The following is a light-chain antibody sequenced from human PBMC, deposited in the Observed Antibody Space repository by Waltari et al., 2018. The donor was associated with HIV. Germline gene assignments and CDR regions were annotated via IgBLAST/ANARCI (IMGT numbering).Light chain of an antibody. V-gene: IGLV3-21*02. Sequence: SYVLTQPPSVSVAPGQTARITWSGNNLGSQGVHWYQHKPGQAPVLVVHDDSDRPSGIPDQFSGSKSGSTATLSISGAEVGDEADYYCQVWESRIEHMVFGGGTKLTVL. J-gene: IGLJ2*01. CDR2: DDS. CDR1: NLGSQG. CDR3: QVWESRIEHMV.